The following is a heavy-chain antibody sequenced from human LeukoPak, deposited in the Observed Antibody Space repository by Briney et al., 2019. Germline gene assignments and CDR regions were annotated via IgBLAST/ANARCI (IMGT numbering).Heavy chain of an antibody. CDR2: IIPIFGTA. CDR3: ASQETPSSFGVVPNYYFDY. Sequence: GASVTVSCKASGGTFSSYAISWVRQAPGQGLEWMGGIIPIFGTANYAQKFQGRVTITADESTSTAYMELSSLRSEDTAVYYCASQETPSSFGVVPNYYFDYWGQGTLVTVS. D-gene: IGHD3-3*01. J-gene: IGHJ4*02. V-gene: IGHV1-69*13. CDR1: GGTFSSYA.